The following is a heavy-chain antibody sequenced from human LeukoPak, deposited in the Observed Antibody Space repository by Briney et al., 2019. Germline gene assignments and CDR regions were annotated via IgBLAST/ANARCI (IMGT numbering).Heavy chain of an antibody. CDR3: AREQYYGSGSYYWFDP. CDR1: GGSISSGGYY. J-gene: IGHJ5*02. Sequence: KASETLSLTCTVSGGSISSGGYYWSWIRQHPGKGLEWIGYIYYSGSTYYNPSLKSRVTISVDTSKNQFPLKLSSVTAADTAVYYCAREQYYGSGSYYWFDPWGQGTLVTVSS. V-gene: IGHV4-31*03. D-gene: IGHD3-10*01. CDR2: IYYSGST.